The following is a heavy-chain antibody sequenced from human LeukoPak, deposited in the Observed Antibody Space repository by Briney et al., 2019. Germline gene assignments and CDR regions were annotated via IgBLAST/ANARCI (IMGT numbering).Heavy chain of an antibody. V-gene: IGHV1-69*13. D-gene: IGHD3-16*02. CDR3: ARVSSGFFMITFGGVIGRDYYYYGMDV. J-gene: IGHJ6*02. Sequence: SVKVSCKASGGTFSSYAISWVRQAPGQGLEWMGGIIPIFGTANYAQKFQGRVTITADESTSTAYMELSSLRSEDTAVYYCARVSSGFFMITFGGVIGRDYYYYGMDVWGQGTTVTVSS. CDR2: IIPIFGTA. CDR1: GGTFSSYA.